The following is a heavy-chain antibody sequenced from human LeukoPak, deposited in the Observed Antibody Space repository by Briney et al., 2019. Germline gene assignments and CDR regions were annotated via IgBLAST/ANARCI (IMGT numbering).Heavy chain of an antibody. J-gene: IGHJ5*02. CDR3: AKECRSRSSWYRRWFDP. D-gene: IGHD6-13*01. V-gene: IGHV3-23*01. Sequence: GGSLRLSCAASGFTFSSYAMSWVRQAPGKGLEWVSAISGSGGSTYYADSVKGRFTISRDNSKNTLYLQMNSLRAEDTAVYYCAKECRSRSSWYRRWFDPWGQGTLVTVSS. CDR2: ISGSGGST. CDR1: GFTFSSYA.